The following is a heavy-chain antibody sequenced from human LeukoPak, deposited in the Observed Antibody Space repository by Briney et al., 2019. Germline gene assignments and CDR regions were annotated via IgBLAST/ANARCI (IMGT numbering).Heavy chain of an antibody. CDR2: ISGSGGST. CDR1: GFTFSSYT. Sequence: PGRSLRLSCAASGFTFSSYTMSWVRQAPGKGLEWVSAISGSGGSTYYADSVKGRFTISRDNSKNTLYLQMNSLRAEDTAVYYCAPPPTYSSSPNWGQGTLVTVSS. CDR3: APPPTYSSSPN. J-gene: IGHJ4*02. V-gene: IGHV3-23*01. D-gene: IGHD6-13*01.